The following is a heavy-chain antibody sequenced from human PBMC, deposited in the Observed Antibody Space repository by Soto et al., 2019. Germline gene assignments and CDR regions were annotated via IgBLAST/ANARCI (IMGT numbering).Heavy chain of an antibody. D-gene: IGHD1-26*01. J-gene: IGHJ6*02. CDR1: GFTFSSYG. CDR2: ISYDGSNK. Sequence: QVQLVESGGGVVQPGRSLRLSCAASGFTFSSYGMHWVRQAPGKGLEWVAVISYDGSNKYYADSVKGRFTISRDNSKNTLYLQMNSLRAEDTAVYYCAKDKSGSYQYYYYGMDVWGQGTTVTVSS. V-gene: IGHV3-30*18. CDR3: AKDKSGSYQYYYYGMDV.